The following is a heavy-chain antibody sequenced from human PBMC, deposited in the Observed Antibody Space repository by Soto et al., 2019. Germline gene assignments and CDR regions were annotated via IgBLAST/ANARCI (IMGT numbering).Heavy chain of an antibody. J-gene: IGHJ4*02. CDR3: ARFLSTDFDY. CDR1: GDSISSYS. CDR2: IYYSGST. Sequence: SETLSLTCTVSGDSISSYSWSWIRQPPGKGLEWIGNIYYSGSTNYNPSLKSRVTISVDTSKNQFSLKLSSVTAADTAVYYCARFLSTDFDYWGQGTLVTVSS. V-gene: IGHV4-59*01.